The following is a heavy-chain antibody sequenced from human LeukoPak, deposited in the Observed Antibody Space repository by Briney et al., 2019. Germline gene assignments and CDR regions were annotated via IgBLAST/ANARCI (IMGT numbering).Heavy chain of an antibody. D-gene: IGHD5-18*01. CDR3: ARGELERIGYSYGHGYYMDV. CDR2: TYYRSKWYN. Sequence: SQTLSLTCAISGDSVSSNSAAWNWIRQSPSRGLEWLGRTYYRSKWYNDYAVSVKSRITINPDTSKNQFSLQLNSVTPEDTAVYYCARGELERIGYSYGHGYYMDVWGKGTTVTVSS. J-gene: IGHJ6*03. V-gene: IGHV6-1*01. CDR1: GDSVSSNSAA.